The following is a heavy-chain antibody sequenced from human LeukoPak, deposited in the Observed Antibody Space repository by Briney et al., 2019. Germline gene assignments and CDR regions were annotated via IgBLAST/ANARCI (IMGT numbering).Heavy chain of an antibody. CDR2: IRYDGSNK. CDR3: ARLQPLVIPAAKLGFDY. J-gene: IGHJ4*02. CDR1: GFTFSNYA. Sequence: GGSLRLSCAASGFTFSNYAMHWVRQAPGKGLEWVAFIRYDGSNKYYADSVKGRFTISRDNSRDRIYLQMNSLRTDDTAVYYCARLQPLVIPAAKLGFDYWGQGTLVTVSS. D-gene: IGHD2-2*01. V-gene: IGHV3-33*08.